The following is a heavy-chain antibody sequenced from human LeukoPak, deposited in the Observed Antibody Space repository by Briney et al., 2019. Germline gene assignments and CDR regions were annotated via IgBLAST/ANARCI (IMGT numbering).Heavy chain of an antibody. J-gene: IGHJ2*01. D-gene: IGHD2-2*01. CDR3: AKDGGRRYCSSTSCLGYWYFDL. CDR1: GLTFTSYV. V-gene: IGHV3-23*01. Sequence: GGSLRLSCAASGLTFTSYVMSWVRQAPGKGLEWVSSISGSGVSTYFADSVKGRFTISRDNSKNTLYLQMNSLRAEDTALYYCAKDGGRRYCSSTSCLGYWYFDLWGRGTLVTVSS. CDR2: ISGSGVST.